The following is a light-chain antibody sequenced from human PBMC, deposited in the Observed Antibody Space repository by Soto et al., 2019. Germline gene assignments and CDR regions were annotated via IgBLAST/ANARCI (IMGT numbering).Light chain of an antibody. Sequence: EIVMTQSPATLSVSPGERATLSCRASQSVSSNLAWYQQKPGQAPRLLIYGASTRATGLPARCSGSGSGTEFTLTIRSLQSEDFAVYFCQQYNDWPYTFGQGTKLEIK. CDR3: QQYNDWPYT. CDR2: GAS. V-gene: IGKV3-15*01. CDR1: QSVSSN. J-gene: IGKJ2*01.